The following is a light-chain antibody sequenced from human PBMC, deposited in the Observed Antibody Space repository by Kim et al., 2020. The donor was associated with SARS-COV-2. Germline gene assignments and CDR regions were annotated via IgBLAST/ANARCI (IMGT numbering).Light chain of an antibody. CDR2: GVS. Sequence: QSALTQPASVSGSPGQSIIISCTGTSSDVGGYNSVSWYQHNPGKAPKLMIYGVSKRPSGVSNRFSGSKSGNTASLTISGLQAEDEADYYCSSYTSSSTLVFGGGTQLTVL. V-gene: IGLV2-14*03. J-gene: IGLJ2*01. CDR3: SSYTSSSTLV. CDR1: SSDVGGYNS.